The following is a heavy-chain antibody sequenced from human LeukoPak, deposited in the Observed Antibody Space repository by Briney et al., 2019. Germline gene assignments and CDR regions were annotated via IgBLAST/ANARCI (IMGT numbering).Heavy chain of an antibody. J-gene: IGHJ5*02. CDR3: AREDSGYCSSTSCSGGTDGT. V-gene: IGHV1-69*05. D-gene: IGHD2-2*01. CDR2: IIPIFGTA. CDR1: GGTFSSYA. Sequence: SVKVSCKASGGTFSSYAISWVRQAPGQGLEWMGGIIPIFGTANYAQKFQDRVTITTDESTSTAYMELSSLRSEDTAVYYCAREDSGYCSSTSCSGGTDGTWGQGTLVTVSS.